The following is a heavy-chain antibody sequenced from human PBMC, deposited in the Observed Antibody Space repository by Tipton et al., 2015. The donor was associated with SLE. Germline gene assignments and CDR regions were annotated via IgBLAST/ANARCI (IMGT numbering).Heavy chain of an antibody. CDR1: GGSFSRGGFS. CDR2: TSYGGST. J-gene: IGHJ4*02. CDR3: ARVDDSWGSYTAYYFDY. V-gene: IGHV4-31*03. D-gene: IGHD3-16*01. Sequence: TLSLTCTVSGGSFSRGGFSWTWIRPLPGKGLEWIGYTSYGGSTYYSPSLKSRVTISVDTSNNQFSLNLRSVTAADTAVYFCARVDDSWGSYTAYYFDYWGQGVLVTVSA.